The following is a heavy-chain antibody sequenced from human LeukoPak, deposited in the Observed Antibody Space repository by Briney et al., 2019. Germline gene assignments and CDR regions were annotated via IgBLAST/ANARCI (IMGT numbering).Heavy chain of an antibody. D-gene: IGHD6-19*01. Sequence: PSETLSLTCTVSGGSISSYYWSWIRQPPGKGLEWIGYIYYSGNTNYNPSLQSRVTISVDTSKNQFSLKLRSVTAANTAVYYCARVKGGGWADYWGQGTLVTVSS. CDR2: IYYSGNT. CDR1: GGSISSYY. J-gene: IGHJ4*02. CDR3: ARVKGGGWADY. V-gene: IGHV4-59*01.